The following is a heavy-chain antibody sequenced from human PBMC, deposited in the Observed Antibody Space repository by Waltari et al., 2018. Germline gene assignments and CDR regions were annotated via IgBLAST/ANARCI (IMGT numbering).Heavy chain of an antibody. CDR2: SMPIVGTAT. CDR3: ARRQLGGAFDP. J-gene: IGHJ5*02. V-gene: IGHV1-69*12. D-gene: IGHD3-16*01. Sequence: QVQLVQSGAEVKKPGSSVKVSCKASGGTFGSYAISWVRQAPGEGLEWMGGSMPIVGTATNYAQKFQGRLTVTADEATATVYRDLSSLRSDDTAVYYCARRQLGGAFDPWGQGTLVSVSS. CDR1: GGTFGSYA.